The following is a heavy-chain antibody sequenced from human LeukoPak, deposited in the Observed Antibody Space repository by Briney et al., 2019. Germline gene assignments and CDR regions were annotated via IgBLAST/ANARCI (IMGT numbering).Heavy chain of an antibody. Sequence: PSETLSLTCTVSGGSISTSSYYWSWIRQPPGKRPEWIGTIYYTGSTYCNPSLKSRVTISVDASKNQFSLILSSVTAADTAVYYCARRPGSGSRHFDYWGQGTLVTVSS. D-gene: IGHD3-10*01. V-gene: IGHV4-39*01. CDR1: GGSISTSSYY. J-gene: IGHJ4*02. CDR3: ARRPGSGSRHFDY. CDR2: IYYTGST.